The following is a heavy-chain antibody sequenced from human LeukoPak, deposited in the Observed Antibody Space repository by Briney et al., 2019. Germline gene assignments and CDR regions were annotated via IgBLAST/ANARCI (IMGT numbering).Heavy chain of an antibody. Sequence: GGSLRLSCAASEFTFSSYGMHWVRQAPGKGLEWVSAISGSGVNSYYADSVKGWFTISRDNSKNTLYPQMNSLRAEDTAVYYRANPPAFAGVTPPGSDYWGQGTLVTVSS. CDR1: EFTFSSYG. D-gene: IGHD3-10*01. J-gene: IGHJ4*02. CDR3: ANPPAFAGVTPPGSDY. CDR2: ISGSGVNS. V-gene: IGHV3-23*01.